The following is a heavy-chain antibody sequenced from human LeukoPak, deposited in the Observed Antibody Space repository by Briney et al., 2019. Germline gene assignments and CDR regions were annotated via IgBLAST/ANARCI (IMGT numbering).Heavy chain of an antibody. CDR2: IKQDGSEK. D-gene: IGHD1-26*01. J-gene: IGHJ4*02. CDR1: GFTFSSYW. V-gene: IGHV3-7*01. CDR3: ARRGAKISLGGVYFDY. Sequence: SGGSLRLSCAASGFTFSSYWMSWVRQAPGKGLEWVANIKQDGSEKYYVDSVKGRFTVSRDDSKDTLSLHMDSLRNEDTAVYYCARRGAKISLGGVYFDYWGQGTLVTVSS.